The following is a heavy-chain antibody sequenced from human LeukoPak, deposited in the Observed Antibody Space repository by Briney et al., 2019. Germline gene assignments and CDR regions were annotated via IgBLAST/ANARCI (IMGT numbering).Heavy chain of an antibody. CDR2: IYYSGST. J-gene: IGHJ4*02. CDR1: GGSVSSGSYY. V-gene: IGHV4-61*01. CDR3: ARDSRGAGYYRSDY. Sequence: SETLSLTCTVSGGSVSSGSYYWSWIRQPPGKGLEWIGYIYYSGSTNYSPSLKSRVTISVDTSKNQFSLKLSSVTAADTAVYYCARDSRGAGYYRSDYWGQGTLVTVSS. D-gene: IGHD3-22*01.